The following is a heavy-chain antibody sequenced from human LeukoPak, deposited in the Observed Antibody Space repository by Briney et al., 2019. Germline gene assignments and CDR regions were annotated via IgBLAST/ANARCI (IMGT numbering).Heavy chain of an antibody. Sequence: GASVKVSCKASGYTFSNYYMHWVRQAPGQGLEWMGIINPSGGSTTYAQKFQGRVTMTRDTSTSTVYMELSSLRSEDTAVYCCARALWFGERGCFDYWGQGTLVTVSS. CDR1: GYTFSNYY. J-gene: IGHJ4*02. CDR3: ARALWFGERGCFDY. V-gene: IGHV1-46*01. D-gene: IGHD3-10*01. CDR2: INPSGGST.